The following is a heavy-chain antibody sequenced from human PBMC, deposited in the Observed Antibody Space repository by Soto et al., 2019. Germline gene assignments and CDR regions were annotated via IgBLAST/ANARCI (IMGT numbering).Heavy chain of an antibody. Sequence: TLSLTCAISGDSVSSNSAAWNWIRQSPSRGLEWLGRTYYRSKWYNDYAVSVKSRITINPDTSKNQFSLQLNSVTPEDTAVYYCARDSYDFWSGYYAGYYYYGMDVWGQGTTVTVSS. CDR3: ARDSYDFWSGYYAGYYYYGMDV. J-gene: IGHJ6*02. D-gene: IGHD3-3*01. CDR2: TYYRSKWYN. CDR1: GDSVSSNSAA. V-gene: IGHV6-1*01.